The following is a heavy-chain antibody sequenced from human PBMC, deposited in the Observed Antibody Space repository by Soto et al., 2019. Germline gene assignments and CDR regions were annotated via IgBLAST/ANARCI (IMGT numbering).Heavy chain of an antibody. J-gene: IGHJ4*01. CDR3: ARVCGGGSCYSWY. Sequence: GGSLRLSCAASGFTFSSYAMSWVRQAPGKGLEWVSAISGSGGSTYYADSVKGRFTISRDNSKNTLYLQMNSLRAEAPFVYYCARVCGGGSCYSWYWGQGTLVTVSS. CDR1: GFTFSSYA. D-gene: IGHD2-15*01. CDR2: ISGSGGST. V-gene: IGHV3-23*01.